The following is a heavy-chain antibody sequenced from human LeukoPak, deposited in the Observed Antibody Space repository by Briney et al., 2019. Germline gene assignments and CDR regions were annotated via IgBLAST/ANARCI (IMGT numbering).Heavy chain of an antibody. Sequence: PGGSLRLSCAVSGFTFSSYWMHWVRHAPGKGLVWVSRVNGDGSSTTSADSVKGRFTVSRDNAKNTLYLQVNSLRAEDTAVYYCARQSLLWFGEPLDSWGQGTLVTVSS. CDR3: ARQSLLWFGEPLDS. D-gene: IGHD3-10*01. CDR2: VNGDGSST. V-gene: IGHV3-74*01. J-gene: IGHJ4*02. CDR1: GFTFSSYW.